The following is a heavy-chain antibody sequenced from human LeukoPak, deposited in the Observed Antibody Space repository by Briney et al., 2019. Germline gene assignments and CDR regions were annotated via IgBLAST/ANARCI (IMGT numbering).Heavy chain of an antibody. D-gene: IGHD6-25*01. V-gene: IGHV4-38-2*02. J-gene: IGHJ4*02. Sequence: SETLSLTCAVSGYSISSGYYWGWIRQPPGKGLEWIGSIYHSGSTYYNPPLKSRVTISVDTSKNQFSLKLSSVTAADTAVYYCARDKRVAAPYYFDYWGQGTLVTVSS. CDR3: ARDKRVAAPYYFDY. CDR1: GYSISSGYY. CDR2: IYHSGST.